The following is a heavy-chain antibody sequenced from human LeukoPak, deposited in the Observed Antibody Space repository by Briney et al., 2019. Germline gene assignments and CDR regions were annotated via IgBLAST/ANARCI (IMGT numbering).Heavy chain of an antibody. Sequence: PGRSLRLSCAASGFTFSRYALHWVRQAPGKGLEWVAAIPYDGSNKYYADSVKGRFTISRDNSKNTLYLQMNSLRAEDTAVYYCAKDPVHYGDDDYYYGMDVWGQGTTVTVSS. J-gene: IGHJ6*02. CDR2: IPYDGSNK. CDR3: AKDPVHYGDDDYYYGMDV. D-gene: IGHD4-17*01. CDR1: GFTFSRYA. V-gene: IGHV3-30-3*01.